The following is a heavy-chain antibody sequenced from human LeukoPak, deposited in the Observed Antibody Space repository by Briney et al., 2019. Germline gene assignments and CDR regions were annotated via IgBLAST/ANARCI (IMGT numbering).Heavy chain of an antibody. CDR2: IYPGDSDT. J-gene: IGHJ4*02. CDR1: GYRFTSYW. Sequence: GESLKTSFKGSGYRFTSYWIGWVRQMPGKGLEWMGVIYPGDSDTRYSPSFQGQVTLSADKSISTAYLQWSSLKASDTAIYYCARALVGAATLAYRGQGTLVTVSS. V-gene: IGHV5-51*01. CDR3: ARALVGAATLAY. D-gene: IGHD1-26*01.